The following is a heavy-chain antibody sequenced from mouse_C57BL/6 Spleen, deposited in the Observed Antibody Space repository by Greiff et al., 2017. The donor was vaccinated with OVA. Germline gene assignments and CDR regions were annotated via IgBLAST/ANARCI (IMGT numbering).Heavy chain of an antibody. CDR1: GYTFTSYW. V-gene: IGHV1-64*01. CDR2: IHPNSGST. CDR3: ARQANWDGGYYFDY. J-gene: IGHJ2*01. D-gene: IGHD4-1*01. Sequence: QVQLQQSGAELVKPGASVKLSCKASGYTFTSYWMHWVKQRPGQGLEWIGMIHPNSGSTNYNEKFKSKATLTVDKSSSTAYMQLSSLTSEDSAVYYCARQANWDGGYYFDYWGQGTTLTVSS.